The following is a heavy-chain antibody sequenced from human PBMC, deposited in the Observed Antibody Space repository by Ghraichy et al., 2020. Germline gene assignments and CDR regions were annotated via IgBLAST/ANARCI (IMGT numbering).Heavy chain of an antibody. J-gene: IGHJ5*01. CDR1: GDSVSSYF. D-gene: IGHD2-2*01. CDR3: AREAHSSSCYRLDS. V-gene: IGHV4-4*07. Sequence: SQTLSLTCTVSGDSVSSYFWSWIRQPAGKGLEWIGRIYTSGSTNYNPSLRGRVSMSVDTSKNQFSLKLSSVTAADTAVYYCAREAHSSSCYRLDSWGQGALVTVSS. CDR2: IYTSGST.